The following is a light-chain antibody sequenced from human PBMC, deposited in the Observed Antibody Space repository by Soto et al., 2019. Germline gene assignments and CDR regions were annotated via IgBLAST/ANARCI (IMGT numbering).Light chain of an antibody. V-gene: IGKV1-5*01. J-gene: IGKJ1*01. CDR1: ESISTW. Sequence: DIQMTQSPSTLSASVGDRVTITCGASESISTWLAWYQQKPGRAPKLLIYDASNLESGVPSRFSGSSSGTEFILTIDSVQPDDFATYYCQQYTGTFGQGTRVDIK. CDR2: DAS. CDR3: QQYTGT.